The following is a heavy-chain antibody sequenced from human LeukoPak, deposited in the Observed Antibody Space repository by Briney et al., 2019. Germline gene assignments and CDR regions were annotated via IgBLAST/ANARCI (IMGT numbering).Heavy chain of an antibody. CDR2: IYTSGST. Sequence: SETLSLTCTVSGGSISSYYWSWIRQPAGKGLEWIGRIYTSGSTNYNPSLKSRVTMSVDTSKNQFSLKLSSVTAADTAVYYCARDLVLMVYAIRDDAFDIWGQGTMVTVSP. J-gene: IGHJ3*02. D-gene: IGHD2-8*01. CDR3: ARDLVLMVYAIRDDAFDI. CDR1: GGSISSYY. V-gene: IGHV4-4*07.